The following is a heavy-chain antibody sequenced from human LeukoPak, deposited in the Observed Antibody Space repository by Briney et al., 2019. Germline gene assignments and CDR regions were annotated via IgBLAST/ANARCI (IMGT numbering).Heavy chain of an antibody. CDR3: ARAPQLSHFDY. J-gene: IGHJ4*02. Sequence: SETLSLTCTVSGDSISNYYWSWIRQPPGKGLEWIGYTYDSGSTDYNPSLKSRVTISVDTSKTQFSLQVTSATAADTAVYYCARAPQLSHFDYWGQGTLVTVSS. CDR2: TYDSGST. D-gene: IGHD2-15*01. CDR1: GDSISNYY. V-gene: IGHV4-59*01.